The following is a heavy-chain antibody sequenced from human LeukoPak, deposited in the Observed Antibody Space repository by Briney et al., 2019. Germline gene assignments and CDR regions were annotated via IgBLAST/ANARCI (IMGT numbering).Heavy chain of an antibody. Sequence: SETLSLTCAVSGGSISSGGYSWRWIRQPPGKGLEWIGYIYHSGSTYYNPSLKSRVTISVDRSKNQFSLKLSSVTAADTAVYYCARVSGSSGWYYFDYWGQGTLVTVSS. J-gene: IGHJ4*02. CDR3: ARVSGSSGWYYFDY. CDR1: GGSISSGGYS. V-gene: IGHV4-30-2*01. CDR2: IYHSGST. D-gene: IGHD6-19*01.